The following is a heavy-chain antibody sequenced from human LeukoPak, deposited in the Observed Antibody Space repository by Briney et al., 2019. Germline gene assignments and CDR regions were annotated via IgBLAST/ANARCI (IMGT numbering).Heavy chain of an antibody. CDR2: INPSGGGT. J-gene: IGHJ5*02. V-gene: IGHV1-46*01. D-gene: IGHD3-9*01. CDR3: ARQYSEGLRYFDWLNWFDP. CDR1: GYTFTSYY. Sequence: GASVMVSCKTSGYTFTSYYMHWVRQAPGLGLEWMGIINPSGGGTSYAQKFQGRVTITADESTSTAYMELSSLRSEDTAVYYCARQYSEGLRYFDWLNWFDPWGQGTLVTVSS.